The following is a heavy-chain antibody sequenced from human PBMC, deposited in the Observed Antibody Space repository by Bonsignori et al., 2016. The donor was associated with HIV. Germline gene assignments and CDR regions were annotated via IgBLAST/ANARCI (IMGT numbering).Heavy chain of an antibody. CDR2: VYHTGNT. CDR3: ARAGSLSYFDDHLALNWFDP. D-gene: IGHD3-22*01. CDR1: GYSISTAYY. Sequence: SETLSLTCAVSGYSISTAYYWGWIRQPPGQGLEWIGNVYHTGNTYYNPSLKSRVSMSLDTSNNLFSLNLTSVTASDTAVYFCARAGSLSYFDDHLALNWFDPWGQGHPGHRLL. V-gene: IGHV4-38-2*01. J-gene: IGHJ5*02.